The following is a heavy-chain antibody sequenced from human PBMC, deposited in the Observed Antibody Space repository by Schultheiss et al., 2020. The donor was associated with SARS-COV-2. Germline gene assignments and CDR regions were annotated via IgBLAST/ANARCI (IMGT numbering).Heavy chain of an antibody. D-gene: IGHD5-18*01. CDR2: ISSSSSYT. CDR1: GFTFSDYY. CDR3: ARGGRTAMVTGADAFDI. J-gene: IGHJ3*02. V-gene: IGHV3-11*06. Sequence: GGSLRLSCVASGFTFSDYYMSWIRQAPGKGLEWVSYISSSSSYTNYADSVKGRFTISRDNAKNTLYLQMNSLRAEDTAVYYCARGGRTAMVTGADAFDIWGQGTMVTVSS.